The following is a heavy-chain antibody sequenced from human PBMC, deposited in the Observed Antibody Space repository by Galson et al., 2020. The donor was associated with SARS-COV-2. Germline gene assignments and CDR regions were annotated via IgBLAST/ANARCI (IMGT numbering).Heavy chain of an antibody. CDR2: IYYSGSS. J-gene: IGHJ2*01. V-gene: IGHV4-30-4*01. Sequence: SETLSLTCNVSGGSISSGDYYWSWIRQPPGQGLEWIGYIYYSGSSYHNPSLKSRATISVDTSKNQFSLKLNSVTAADTAVYYCARDHHSSAYWYFDIWGRGTLVTVSS. CDR1: GGSISSGDYY. D-gene: IGHD3-22*01. CDR3: ARDHHSSAYWYFDI.